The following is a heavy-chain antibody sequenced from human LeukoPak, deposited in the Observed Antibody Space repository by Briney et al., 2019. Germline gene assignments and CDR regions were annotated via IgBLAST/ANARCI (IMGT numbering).Heavy chain of an antibody. Sequence: GASVKVSCKASGYTFTGYYMHWVRQAPGQGLGWMGWINPNSGGTNYAQKFQGRVTMTRDTSISTAYMELSRLRSDDTAVYYCARGLAVAAAEGFDYWGQGTLVTVSS. D-gene: IGHD6-13*01. CDR2: INPNSGGT. CDR3: ARGLAVAAAEGFDY. CDR1: GYTFTGYY. J-gene: IGHJ4*02. V-gene: IGHV1-2*02.